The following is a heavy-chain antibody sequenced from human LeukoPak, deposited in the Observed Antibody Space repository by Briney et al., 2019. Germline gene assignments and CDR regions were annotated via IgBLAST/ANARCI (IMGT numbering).Heavy chain of an antibody. CDR3: AKNGGSSSWYYFDY. Sequence: PGGSLRLSCAAPGFTFSSYAMSWVRQAPGKGLEWVSIIPSSGGSTYYADSVKGRFTISRDNSKNTLYLQMNSLRAEDTAVYYCAKNGGSSSWYYFDYWGQGTLVTVSS. CDR2: IPSSGGST. CDR1: GFTFSSYA. D-gene: IGHD6-13*01. V-gene: IGHV3-23*01. J-gene: IGHJ4*02.